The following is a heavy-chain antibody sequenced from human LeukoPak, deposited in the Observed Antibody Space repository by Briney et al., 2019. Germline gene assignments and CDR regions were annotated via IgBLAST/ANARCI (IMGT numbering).Heavy chain of an antibody. CDR2: INPGGGST. Sequence: ASMKVSCKASGYTFTSYYMHWVRQAPGQGLEWMGIINPGGGSTSYAQKFQGRVTMTRDTSISTAYMELSRLRSDDTAVYYCAGTGIGGLDYWGQGTLVTVSS. J-gene: IGHJ4*02. V-gene: IGHV1-46*01. CDR1: GYTFTSYY. CDR3: AGTGIGGLDY. D-gene: IGHD1-14*01.